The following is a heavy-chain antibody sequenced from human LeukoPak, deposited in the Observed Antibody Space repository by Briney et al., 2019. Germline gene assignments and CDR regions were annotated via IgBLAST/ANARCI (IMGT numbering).Heavy chain of an antibody. CDR3: ARSYYYGSGSYFALDY. CDR1: GFTFSSYS. D-gene: IGHD3-10*01. J-gene: IGHJ4*02. V-gene: IGHV3-21*01. Sequence: PGGSLRLSCAASGFTFSSYSMNWVRQAPGKGLEWVSSISSSSSYIYYADSVKGRFTISRDNAKNSLYLQMNSLRAEDTAVYYRARSYYYGSGSYFALDYWGQGTLVTVSS. CDR2: ISSSSSYI.